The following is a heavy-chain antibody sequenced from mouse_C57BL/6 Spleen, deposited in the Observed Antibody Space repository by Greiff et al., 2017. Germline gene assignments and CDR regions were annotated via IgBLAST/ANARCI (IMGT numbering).Heavy chain of an antibody. D-gene: IGHD1-1*01. Sequence: DVMLVESGEGLVKPGGSLKLSCAASGFTFSSYAMSWVRQTPEKRLEWVAYISSGGDYIYYADTVKGRFTISRDNARNTLYLQMSSLKSEDTAMYYCTRDLGSPYAMDYWGQGTSVTVSS. CDR2: ISSGGDYI. CDR3: TRDLGSPYAMDY. J-gene: IGHJ4*01. V-gene: IGHV5-9-1*02. CDR1: GFTFSSYA.